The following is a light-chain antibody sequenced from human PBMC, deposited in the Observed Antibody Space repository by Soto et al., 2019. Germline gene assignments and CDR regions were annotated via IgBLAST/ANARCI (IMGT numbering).Light chain of an antibody. CDR2: DSS. Sequence: EIVMTQSPATLSVSPGERATLSCRASQSVSSDLAWYHQKPGQAPRLLIYDSSSRATGFPDRFSGSGSGTDCTLSIIRLEPEDFAVYYCQQYDISPWTFGQGTKVDIK. CDR1: QSVSSD. CDR3: QQYDISPWT. V-gene: IGKV3-20*01. J-gene: IGKJ1*01.